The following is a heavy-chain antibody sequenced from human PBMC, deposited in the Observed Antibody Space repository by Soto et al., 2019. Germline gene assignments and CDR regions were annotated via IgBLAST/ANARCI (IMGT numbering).Heavy chain of an antibody. CDR3: VRHWSSSGNNWFDP. V-gene: IGHV4-39*01. CDR2: IYYSGTT. J-gene: IGHJ5*02. Sequence: SETLSLTCTVSGGSIRSTTYYWAWIRQSPGKGLEWIGSIYYSGTTYYHPSLKSRVTMSVDTPKNQVSLKLSSMTAADTAVYYCVRHWSSSGNNWFDPWGQGTQVTVSS. CDR1: GGSIRSTTYY. D-gene: IGHD1-1*01.